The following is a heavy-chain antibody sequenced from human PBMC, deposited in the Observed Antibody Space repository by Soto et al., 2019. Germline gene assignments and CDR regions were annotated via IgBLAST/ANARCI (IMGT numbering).Heavy chain of an antibody. D-gene: IGHD6-6*01. CDR2: IYYSGST. V-gene: IGHV4-39*01. CDR1: GGSISNTNYY. Sequence: PSETLSLTCTVSGGSISNTNYYWGWIRQPPGKGLEWIGSIYYSGSTYFNPSLKSRVTISVDMSKNQFSLNLRSVTAADTAVYYCAMQMSSTVTRWRVFELWGQGKVVTV. J-gene: IGHJ3*01. CDR3: AMQMSSTVTRWRVFEL.